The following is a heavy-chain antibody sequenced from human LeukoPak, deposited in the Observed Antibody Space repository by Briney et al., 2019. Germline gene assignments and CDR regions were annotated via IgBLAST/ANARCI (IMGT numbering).Heavy chain of an antibody. Sequence: GESLRISCKGSGYSFTNYWIGWVRQMPGKGLEWMGIIYPGDSDTRYSPSFQGQVTFSADKSISTAYLQWSSLKASDTAMYYCARRGSAINDAFDIWGQGTMVTVSS. CDR1: GYSFTNYW. CDR2: IYPGDSDT. CDR3: ARRGSAINDAFDI. J-gene: IGHJ3*02. V-gene: IGHV5-51*01.